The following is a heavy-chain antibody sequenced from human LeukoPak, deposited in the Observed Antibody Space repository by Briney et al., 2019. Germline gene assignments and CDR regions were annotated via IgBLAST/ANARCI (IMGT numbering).Heavy chain of an antibody. V-gene: IGHV3-48*03. CDR1: GFTFSSYE. CDR3: ARVQMGYVPSYFDY. Sequence: GGSLRLSCAASGFTFSSYEMNWVRQAPGKGLEWVSYISSSGSTIYYADSVKGRFTISRDNAKNSLYLQMNSLRAEDTAVYYCARVQMGYVPSYFDYWGQGTLVTVSS. CDR2: ISSSGSTI. D-gene: IGHD2-8*01. J-gene: IGHJ4*02.